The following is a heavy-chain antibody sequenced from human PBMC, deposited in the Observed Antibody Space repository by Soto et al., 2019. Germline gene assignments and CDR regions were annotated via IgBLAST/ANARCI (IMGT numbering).Heavy chain of an antibody. J-gene: IGHJ4*02. V-gene: IGHV4-59*08. D-gene: IGHD2-2*01. CDR3: ERRYCSSTSCHFEY. CDR2: IYYSGST. CDR1: GFSLSSYY. Sequence: SETMSLTCTFSGFSLSSYYLILIRPPPGKGLEWIGYIYYSGSTNYNPSLKSRVTISVDTSKNQFSLKLSSVTAADTAVYYSERRYCSSTSCHFEYWGQGTLVTVSS.